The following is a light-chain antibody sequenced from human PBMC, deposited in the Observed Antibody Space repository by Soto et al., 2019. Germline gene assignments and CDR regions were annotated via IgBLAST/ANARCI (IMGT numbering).Light chain of an antibody. CDR3: QQYNSYPWT. Sequence: DIQMTQSPSTLSASVGDRVTITCRASQSISSWLAWYQQKPGKAPNLLIYKASNLESGVPSRFTGSGSGTEFTLTISSLQPYDFATYYCQQYNSYPWTFGQGTKVEIK. CDR1: QSISSW. V-gene: IGKV1-5*03. CDR2: KAS. J-gene: IGKJ1*01.